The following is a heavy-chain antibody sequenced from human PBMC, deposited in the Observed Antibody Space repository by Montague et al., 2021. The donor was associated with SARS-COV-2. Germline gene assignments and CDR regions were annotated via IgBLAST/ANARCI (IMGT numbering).Heavy chain of an antibody. CDR3: ARDRVPPDYGDEFDL. D-gene: IGHD4/OR15-4a*01. V-gene: IGHV3-30*04. CDR1: GFIFSNFA. J-gene: IGHJ3*01. Sequence: SLRLPCAASGFIFSNFAFHWVRQAPGKGLEWVAFITYDGIDKFYADSVKGRFTISRDNSKSTLFLRLNSLTPEDTAVYYCARDRVPPDYGDEFDLWGRGTLVTVSS. CDR2: ITYDGIDK.